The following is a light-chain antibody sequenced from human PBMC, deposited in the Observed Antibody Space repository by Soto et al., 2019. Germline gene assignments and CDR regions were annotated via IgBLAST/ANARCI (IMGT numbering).Light chain of an antibody. J-gene: IGLJ3*02. CDR3: AAWDDSLNGWE. CDR2: SNN. CDR1: SSNFGGNT. Sequence: QSVLTQPPSASGTPGQRVIISCSGSSSNFGGNTANWYQQFPGTAPKVLIYSNNQRPSGVPDRFSGSKSGTSASLAISGLQSEDEADYYCAAWDDSLNGWEFGGGTKVTVL. V-gene: IGLV1-44*01.